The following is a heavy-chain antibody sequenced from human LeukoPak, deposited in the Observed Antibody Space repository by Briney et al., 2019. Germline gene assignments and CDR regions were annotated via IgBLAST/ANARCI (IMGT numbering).Heavy chain of an antibody. CDR3: ARSYCSSTSCYEASDY. J-gene: IGHJ4*02. CDR2: IYYSGST. D-gene: IGHD2-2*01. Sequence: SETLSLTCTVSGGSITRSYYWGWIRQPPGKGLEWIGSIYYSGSTYYNPSLRSRVTISVDTSKNQFSLKLTSVTAADTAVYYCARSYCSSTSCYEASDYWGQGTLVTVSS. V-gene: IGHV4-39*01. CDR1: GGSITRSYY.